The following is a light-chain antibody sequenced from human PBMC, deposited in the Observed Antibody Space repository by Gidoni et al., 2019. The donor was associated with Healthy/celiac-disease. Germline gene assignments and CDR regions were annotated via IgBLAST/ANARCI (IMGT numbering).Light chain of an antibody. CDR1: SSDVGGYNY. Sequence: QSALTQPRSVSGSPGQSVTISCTGTSSDVGGYNYVSWYQQHTGKAPQLMIYDVSKRPSGVPDRFSGSKSGNTASLTISGLQAEDEADYYCCSYAGSYNVVFGGGTKLTVL. CDR2: DVS. CDR3: CSYAGSYNVV. J-gene: IGLJ2*01. V-gene: IGLV2-11*01.